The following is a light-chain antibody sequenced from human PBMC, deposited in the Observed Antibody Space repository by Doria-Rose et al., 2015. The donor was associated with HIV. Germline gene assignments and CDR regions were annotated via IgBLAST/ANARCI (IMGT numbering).Light chain of an antibody. V-gene: IGKV1-39*01. CDR1: QTISTY. CDR3: QQTYSSPPWT. CDR2: AAS. Sequence: DIQMTQSPSSLSASIGDRVTITCRASQTISTYLNWFQQEPGKAPKLLIYAASRLQSGVPSRFSGSGSGTDFTLTIRGLQPGDFATYYCQQTYSSPPWTFGQGTKVGMK. J-gene: IGKJ1*01.